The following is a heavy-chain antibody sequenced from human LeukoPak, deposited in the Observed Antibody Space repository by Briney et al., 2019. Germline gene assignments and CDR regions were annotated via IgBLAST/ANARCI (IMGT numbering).Heavy chain of an antibody. CDR3: ARVTFDTSPHRDASDI. V-gene: IGHV3-53*01. J-gene: IGHJ3*02. CDR1: GFTVSGNY. CDR2: IYGGDTT. D-gene: IGHD3-22*01. Sequence: GGSLRLSCTVSGFTVSGNYMSWVRQAPGKGLEWVSVIYGGDTTYYADSVKGRFTISRDNSKNMLYLQMNSLRAEDTALYYCARVTFDTSPHRDASDIWGQGTMVTVSS.